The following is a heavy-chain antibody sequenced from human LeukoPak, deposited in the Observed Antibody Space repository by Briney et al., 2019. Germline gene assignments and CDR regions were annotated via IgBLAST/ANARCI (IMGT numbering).Heavy chain of an antibody. J-gene: IGHJ5*02. V-gene: IGHV4-61*02. CDR3: ARGMARGVIADP. CDR2: IYTSGST. D-gene: IGHD3-10*01. Sequence: SQTLSLTCTVSGGSISSGSYYWSWIRQPAGKGLEWIGRIYTSGSTNYNPSLKSRVTISADTSKNQFSLKLSSVTAADTAVYYCARGMARGVIADPWGQGTLVTVSS. CDR1: GGSISSGSYY.